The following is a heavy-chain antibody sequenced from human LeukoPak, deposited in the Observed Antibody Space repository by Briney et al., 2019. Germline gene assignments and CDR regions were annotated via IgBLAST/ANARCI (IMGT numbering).Heavy chain of an antibody. V-gene: IGHV3-74*01. Sequence: GGSLRLSCAASGFTFSNYWMHWVRQAPGKGLVWVSRINSDGSSTTYADSVKGRFTISRDNAKNTLYLQMNSLRAEDTAVYYCARVHTAMDSFDYWGQGTQVTVSS. J-gene: IGHJ4*02. CDR3: ARVHTAMDSFDY. CDR1: GFTFSNYW. CDR2: INSDGSST. D-gene: IGHD5-18*01.